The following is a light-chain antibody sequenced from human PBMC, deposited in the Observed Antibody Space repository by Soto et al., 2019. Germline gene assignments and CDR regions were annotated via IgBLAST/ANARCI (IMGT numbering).Light chain of an antibody. CDR2: DAS. CDR1: QSITTW. V-gene: IGKV1-5*01. CDR3: QQYNTYTYT. J-gene: IGKJ2*01. Sequence: DIQMTQSPSTLSASVGDRVTITCRASQSITTWLAWYQQKPGKAPKLLIYDASSLESRVPSRLSGSGSGTEFTLTISGLRPDDFATYYCQQYNTYTYTFGQGTKLEIK.